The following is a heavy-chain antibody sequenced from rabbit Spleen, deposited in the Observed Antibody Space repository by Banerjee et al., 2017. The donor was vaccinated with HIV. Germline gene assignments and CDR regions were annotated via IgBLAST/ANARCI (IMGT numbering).Heavy chain of an antibody. J-gene: IGHJ6*01. D-gene: IGHD1-1*01. CDR1: GFSFSSSYY. Sequence: QEQLVESGGGLVQPEGSLTLTCTASGFSFSSSYYMCWVRQAPGKGLECIACIYTGNSGSTYYANWAKGRFTISKTSSTTVTLEMTSLTAADTATYFCARDTSSSFSSYGMDLWGQGTLVTVS. CDR3: ARDTSSSFSSYGMDL. CDR2: IYTGNSGST. V-gene: IGHV1S45*01.